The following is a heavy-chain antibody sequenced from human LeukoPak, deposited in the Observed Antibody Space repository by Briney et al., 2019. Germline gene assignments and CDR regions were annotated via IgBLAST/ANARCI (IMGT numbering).Heavy chain of an antibody. CDR1: GFTFTSSA. CDR2: IVVGSGNT. CDR3: AANLDDSRQWWYFDL. Sequence: SVKVSCKASGFTFTSSAVQWVRQARGQRLEWIGWIVVGSGNTNYAQKFQERVTITRDMSTSTAYMELSSLRSEDTAVYYCAANLDDSRQWWYFDLWGRGTLVTVSS. D-gene: IGHD3-22*01. J-gene: IGHJ2*01. V-gene: IGHV1-58*01.